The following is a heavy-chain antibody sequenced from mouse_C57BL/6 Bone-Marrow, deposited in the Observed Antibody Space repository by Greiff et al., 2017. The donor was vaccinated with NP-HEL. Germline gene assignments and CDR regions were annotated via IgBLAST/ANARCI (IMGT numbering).Heavy chain of an antibody. CDR3: TTGDAMDY. CDR2: IDPENGDT. CDR1: GFNIKDDY. V-gene: IGHV14-4*01. Sequence: EVKLMESGAELVRPGASVKLSCTASGFNIKDDYMHWVKQRPEQGLEWIGWIDPENGDTEYASKFKGKATITADTSSNTAYLQLSSLTSEDTAVDYCTTGDAMDYWGQGTSVTVSS. J-gene: IGHJ4*01.